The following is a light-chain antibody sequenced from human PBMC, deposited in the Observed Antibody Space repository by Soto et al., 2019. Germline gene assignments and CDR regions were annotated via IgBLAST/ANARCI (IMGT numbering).Light chain of an antibody. CDR3: SSYTSATTYV. Sequence: VLTQPASVSGSPGQSITISCTGTSSDVGAYNYDSWYQQYPGEAPKVIIYDVSHRPAGVSNRFSGSKSGNTASLTISGLQTQDEADYYCSSYTSATTYVFGTGTKVTVL. J-gene: IGLJ1*01. CDR2: DVS. V-gene: IGLV2-14*01. CDR1: SSDVGAYNY.